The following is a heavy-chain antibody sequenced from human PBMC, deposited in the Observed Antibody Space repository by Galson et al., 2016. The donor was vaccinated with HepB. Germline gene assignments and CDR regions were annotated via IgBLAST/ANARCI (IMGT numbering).Heavy chain of an antibody. V-gene: IGHV3-21*01. J-gene: IGHJ6*02. CDR1: GFTFSSYS. CDR2: ITSSSSHV. CDR3: ARVYSSSSPTFIYGLEV. Sequence: SLRLSCAASGFTFSSYSMNWVRQVPGKGLEWVSSITSSSSHVYYADSVKGRFTMSRDNAENSLYLQMNSLRAEDTAIYYCARVYSSSSPTFIYGLEVWGQGTTVTVSS. D-gene: IGHD6-6*01.